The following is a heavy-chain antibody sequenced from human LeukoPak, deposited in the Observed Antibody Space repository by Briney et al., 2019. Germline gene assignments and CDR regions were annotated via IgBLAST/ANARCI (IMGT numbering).Heavy chain of an antibody. CDR1: GFTVSINY. J-gene: IGHJ4*02. D-gene: IGHD3-22*01. CDR3: ARLAGGSSGPLDY. CDR2: INSDGSA. V-gene: IGHV3-66*01. Sequence: PGGSLRLSCAASGFTVSINYMSWVRQAPGKGLEWVSVINSDGSAYYADSVKGRFTISRDNSKNTLYLQINSLRAEDMAVYYCARLAGGSSGPLDYWGQGTLVTVSS.